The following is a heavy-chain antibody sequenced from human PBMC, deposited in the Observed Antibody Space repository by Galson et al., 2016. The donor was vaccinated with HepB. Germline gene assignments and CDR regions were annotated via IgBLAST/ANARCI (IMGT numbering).Heavy chain of an antibody. CDR1: GYTFTING. V-gene: IGHV1-3*01. Sequence: SVKVSCKASGYTFTINGLHWVRQAPGQGLEWMAWINADHAYTRYSQRFQDRPTITKDTSASTAYMELSSLRSEDTAVYYCGRAGDYEVKGFDVWAQGTMVTVSS. CDR3: GRAGDYEVKGFDV. D-gene: IGHD3-16*01. J-gene: IGHJ3*01. CDR2: INADHAYT.